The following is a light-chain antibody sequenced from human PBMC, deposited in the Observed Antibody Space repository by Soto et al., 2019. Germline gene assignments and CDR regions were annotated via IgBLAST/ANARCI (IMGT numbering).Light chain of an antibody. J-gene: IGLJ3*02. CDR2: STS. CDR3: LLYSVGTHLWV. CDR1: TGAVTSGYY. Sequence: QAVVTQEPSLTVSPGGTVTLTCASSTGAVTSGYYANWFQQKPGQAPRALIYSTSNKHSWTPARFSGSLLGGKAALTLSGVQPEAEDVSDCLLYSVGTHLWVFGGGTKLTVL. V-gene: IGLV7-43*01.